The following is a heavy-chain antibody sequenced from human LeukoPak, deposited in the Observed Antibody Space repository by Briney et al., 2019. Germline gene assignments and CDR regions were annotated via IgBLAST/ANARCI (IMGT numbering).Heavy chain of an antibody. CDR1: GYTRTELS. Sequence: ASVKVSCKVSGYTRTELSIHWVRQAPGKGLEWMGNFDPEDGKTIYRQKFQCRVTITEDTSTDTAYMELSSLRSEDTAVYYCATGIFGVVKCFDYWGQGTLVTVSS. V-gene: IGHV1-24*01. J-gene: IGHJ4*02. CDR3: ATGIFGVVKCFDY. CDR2: FDPEDGKT. D-gene: IGHD3-3*01.